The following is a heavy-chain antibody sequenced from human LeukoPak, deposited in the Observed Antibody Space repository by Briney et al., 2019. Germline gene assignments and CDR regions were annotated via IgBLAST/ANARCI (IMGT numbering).Heavy chain of an antibody. CDR2: ISSSSSTI. J-gene: IGHJ4*02. V-gene: IGHV3-48*02. CDR3: ARSSLPYYYDSSGYYKPIDY. Sequence: GGSLRLSCAASGFTFSSYSMYWVRQAPGKGLEWLSYISSSSSTIYYADSLKGRFTISRDNAKNSLYLQMNSLRDEDTAVYYCARSSLPYYYDSSGYYKPIDYWGQGTLVTVSS. CDR1: GFTFSSYS. D-gene: IGHD3-22*01.